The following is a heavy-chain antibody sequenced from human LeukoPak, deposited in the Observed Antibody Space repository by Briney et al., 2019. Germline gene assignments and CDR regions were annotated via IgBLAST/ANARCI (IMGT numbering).Heavy chain of an antibody. V-gene: IGHV4-34*01. CDR3: ARAPTWIWYYFDY. CDR1: GGSFSGYY. J-gene: IGHJ4*02. Sequence: SETLSLTCAVYGGSFSGYYWSWIRQPPGKGLEWIGEINHSGSTNYNPSLKSRVTIPVDTSKNQFSLKLSSVTAADTAVYYCARAPTWIWYYFDYWGQGTLVTVSS. D-gene: IGHD5-12*01. CDR2: INHSGST.